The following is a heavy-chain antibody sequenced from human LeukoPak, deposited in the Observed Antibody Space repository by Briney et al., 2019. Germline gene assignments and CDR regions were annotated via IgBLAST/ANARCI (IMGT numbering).Heavy chain of an antibody. CDR3: ARLNDYGSGSLLGY. CDR1: GYTFTNYW. Sequence: GESLKISCKGSGYTFTNYWIAWARQMPGKGLEWMGIIYPGDSDTRYSPSFQGRVIISADKSIRTAYLQWSSLKASDTAMYYCARLNDYGSGSLLGYWGQGTLVTVSS. CDR2: IYPGDSDT. V-gene: IGHV5-51*01. J-gene: IGHJ4*02. D-gene: IGHD3-10*01.